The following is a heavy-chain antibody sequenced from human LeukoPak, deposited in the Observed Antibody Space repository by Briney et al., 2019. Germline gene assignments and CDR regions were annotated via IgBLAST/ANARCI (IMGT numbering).Heavy chain of an antibody. Sequence: SETLSLTCTVPGGSISGHYWSWIRQPPGKGLEWIGYIFYSGSTNYNPSLKSRVTISLDTSKNQFSLKLSSVTAADTAVYYCARGSTGIAAAGTAYYYYMDVWGKGTTVTVSS. V-gene: IGHV4-59*11. J-gene: IGHJ6*03. D-gene: IGHD6-13*01. CDR1: GGSISGHY. CDR3: ARGSTGIAAAGTAYYYYMDV. CDR2: IFYSGST.